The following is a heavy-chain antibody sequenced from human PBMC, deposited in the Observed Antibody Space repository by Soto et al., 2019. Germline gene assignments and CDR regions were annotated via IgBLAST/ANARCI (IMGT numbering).Heavy chain of an antibody. CDR1: GGSIDSSNW. V-gene: IGHV4-4*02. D-gene: IGHD1-26*01. CDR2: IFHSGTT. J-gene: IGHJ4*02. CDR3: AGAPGSAGRFDH. Sequence: QVQLQESGPGLVKPSGTLSLTCVVSGGSIDSSNWWSWVRQAPGKGLEWIGEIFHSGTTRYNPSLKSRVTKSVDKSAKQIYLKITSVTAADTAIYYCAGAPGSAGRFDHWGQGTLVSVSS.